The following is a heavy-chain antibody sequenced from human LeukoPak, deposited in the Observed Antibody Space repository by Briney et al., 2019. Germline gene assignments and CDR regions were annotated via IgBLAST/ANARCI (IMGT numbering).Heavy chain of an antibody. Sequence: GGSLRLSCAASGFTFDDYAMHWVRQAPGKGLEWVSGISWNSGSIGYADSVKGRFTISRDNAKNSLYLQMNSLRAEDTALYYCAKDPDRFIVGATAFDYWGQGTLVTVSS. CDR2: ISWNSGSI. D-gene: IGHD1-26*01. CDR1: GFTFDDYA. V-gene: IGHV3-9*01. J-gene: IGHJ4*02. CDR3: AKDPDRFIVGATAFDY.